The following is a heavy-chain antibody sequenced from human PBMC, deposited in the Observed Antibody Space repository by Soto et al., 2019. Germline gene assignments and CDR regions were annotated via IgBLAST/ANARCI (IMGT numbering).Heavy chain of an antibody. Sequence: QVQLVQSGAEVKKPGASVKVSCKASGYTFTAYYIPWVRQAPGQGLEWMGWIAPASGRTKFAQKFQGWVTMTRDTSISTTYIDLSRLTSDDTAVYYCARYLGTPTTLQLAGTSPLDYWGQGTLVTVSS. CDR2: IAPASGRT. V-gene: IGHV1-2*04. J-gene: IGHJ4*02. CDR3: ARYLGTPTTLQLAGTSPLDY. CDR1: GYTFTAYY. D-gene: IGHD6-13*01.